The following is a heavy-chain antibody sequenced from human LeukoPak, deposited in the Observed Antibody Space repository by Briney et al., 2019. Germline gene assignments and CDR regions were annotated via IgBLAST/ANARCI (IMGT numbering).Heavy chain of an antibody. Sequence: ASVRVSCKATSHISWVRQAPGQGLEWMGWIGSYEGDTYYAQKFQGRVTVTTDTSTNTAYMELRSLRADDTAVYYCARDFWNFYDSSGYYRDFDSWGREPWSPSPQ. CDR1: TSH. CDR2: IGSYEGDT. CDR3: ARDFWNFYDSSGYYRDFDS. D-gene: IGHD3-22*01. V-gene: IGHV1-18*01. J-gene: IGHJ5*01.